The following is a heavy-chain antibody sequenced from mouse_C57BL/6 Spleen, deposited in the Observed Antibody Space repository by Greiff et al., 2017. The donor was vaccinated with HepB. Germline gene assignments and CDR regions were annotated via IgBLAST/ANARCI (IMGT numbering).Heavy chain of an antibody. CDR1: GFTFSSYA. V-gene: IGHV5-4*01. CDR3: ARDWWLRRNYAMDY. Sequence: EVQLVESGGGLVKPGGSLKLSCAASGFTFSSYAMSWVRQTPEKRLEWVATISDGGSYTYYPDNVKGRFTISIDNAKNNLYLQMRHLKSEDTAMYYCARDWWLRRNYAMDYWGQGTSVTVSS. D-gene: IGHD2-2*01. J-gene: IGHJ4*01. CDR2: ISDGGSYT.